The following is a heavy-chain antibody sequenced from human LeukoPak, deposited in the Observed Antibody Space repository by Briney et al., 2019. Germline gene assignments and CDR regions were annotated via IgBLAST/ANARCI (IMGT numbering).Heavy chain of an antibody. V-gene: IGHV3-33*05. J-gene: IGHJ4*02. CDR2: KSHHAGYE. Sequence: GGSLRLSCAASGFTFINFGIHWVSQPPGKGLEWVAVKSHHAGYEYYADSVQGRFNISTDDTKNTVNLQMNSLRAQDTPVYYCARDWLDRSLDYWGQGTLVTVSS. CDR3: ARDWLDRSLDY. D-gene: IGHD3-22*01. CDR1: GFTFINFG.